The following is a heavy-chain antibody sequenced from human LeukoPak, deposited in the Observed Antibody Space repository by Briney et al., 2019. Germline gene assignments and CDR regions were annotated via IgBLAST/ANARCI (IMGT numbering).Heavy chain of an antibody. D-gene: IGHD3-3*01. CDR1: GYTFTGYY. CDR3: ARKDDNYDFWSGYFDSYFDY. J-gene: IGHJ4*02. V-gene: IGHV1-2*02. Sequence: ASVKVSCKASGYTFTGYYMHWVRQAPGQGLEWMGWINPNSGGTNYAQKFQGRVTMTRDTSISTAYMELSRLRSDDTAVYYCARKDDNYDFWSGYFDSYFDYWGQGTLVTVSS. CDR2: INPNSGGT.